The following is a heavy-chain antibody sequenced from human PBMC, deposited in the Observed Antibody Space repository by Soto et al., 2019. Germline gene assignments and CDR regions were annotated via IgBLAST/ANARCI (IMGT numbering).Heavy chain of an antibody. CDR2: IYAGGNT. D-gene: IGHD2-15*01. Sequence: GGSLRLSCEASGFTVSSNYMSWVRQAPGKGLEWVSIIYAGGNTYYADSLKGRLTLSRDNSENTLSLQMNSLRAEDTAVYYCTKANRYCSGANCFTFDYWGLGTLVTVSS. CDR3: TKANRYCSGANCFTFDY. J-gene: IGHJ4*02. CDR1: GFTVSSNY. V-gene: IGHV3-53*01.